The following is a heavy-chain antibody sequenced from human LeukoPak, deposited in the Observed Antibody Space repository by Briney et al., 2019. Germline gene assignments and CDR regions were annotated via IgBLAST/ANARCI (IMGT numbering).Heavy chain of an antibody. D-gene: IGHD6-19*01. CDR2: IIPIFGTA. CDR1: GGTFSSYA. CDR3: ARVSTAGTVFYYYYGMDV. V-gene: IGHV1-69*13. J-gene: IGHJ6*02. Sequence: ASVKVSCKASGGTFSSYAISWVRQAPGQGLEWMGGIIPIFGTANYAQKFQGRVTITADESTSIAYMELSSLRSEDTAVYYCARVSTAGTVFYYYYGMDVWGQGTTVTVSS.